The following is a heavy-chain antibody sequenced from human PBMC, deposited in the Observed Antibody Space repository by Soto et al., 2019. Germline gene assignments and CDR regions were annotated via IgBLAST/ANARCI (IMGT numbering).Heavy chain of an antibody. CDR2: IYYSGST. CDR3: ARLMLSSSSWFDP. Sequence: PSETLSLTCTVSGGPISSSSFYWGWIRQPQGKGQEWIGNIYYSGSTYYNPFLKSRVTISVDMSKNQFSLKLSSVTASDSAVYYCARLMLSSSSWFDPWGQGTLVTVSS. D-gene: IGHD6-6*01. CDR1: GGPISSSSFY. V-gene: IGHV4-39*01. J-gene: IGHJ5*02.